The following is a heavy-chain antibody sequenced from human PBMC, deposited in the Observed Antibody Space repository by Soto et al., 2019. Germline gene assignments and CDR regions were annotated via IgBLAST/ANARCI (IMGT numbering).Heavy chain of an antibody. CDR3: VRYAATTVTTGWFDP. V-gene: IGHV2-26*01. Sequence: QVTLKESGPVLVKPTETLTLTCTVSGFSLTNEKMGVSWIRQPPGKALEWLAHIFSNDDKSYNTSLKSRLTISKDISKSQVFLTMTNMDPVDTATYYCVRYAATTVTTGWFDPLGQGTLVTVSS. CDR2: IFSNDDK. D-gene: IGHD4-17*01. CDR1: GFSLTNEKMG. J-gene: IGHJ5*02.